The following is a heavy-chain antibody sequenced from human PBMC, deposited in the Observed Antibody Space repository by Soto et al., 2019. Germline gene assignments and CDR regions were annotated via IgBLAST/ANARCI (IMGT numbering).Heavy chain of an antibody. CDR1: GDSISTVDYF. J-gene: IGHJ5*01. Sequence: QVHLLESGPGLVKPSQTLSLTCSVSGDSISTVDYFWAWIRQPPGQALEYIGYIYKSTTTYYNPSFESLVAISLDTSKSQFSLTVTSVTAADTAVYFCARGRYCLTGRCFPNWFDSWGQGTLVTVSS. V-gene: IGHV4-30-4*01. CDR2: IYKSTTT. CDR3: ARGRYCLTGRCFPNWFDS. D-gene: IGHD2-15*01.